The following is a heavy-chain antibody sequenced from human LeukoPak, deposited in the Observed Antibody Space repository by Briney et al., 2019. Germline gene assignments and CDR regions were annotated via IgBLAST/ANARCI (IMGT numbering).Heavy chain of an antibody. J-gene: IGHJ3*02. Sequence: GESLKISCKGSGYSFTSYWIGWVRQMPGKGLEWMGIIYPGDSDTRYSPSFQGQVTISADKSISTAYLQWSSLKASDTAMYYCARLSKRYSYGLWAGAAAGTGAFDIWGQGTMVTVSS. D-gene: IGHD5-18*01. CDR3: ARLSKRYSYGLWAGAAAGTGAFDI. V-gene: IGHV5-51*01. CDR1: GYSFTSYW. CDR2: IYPGDSDT.